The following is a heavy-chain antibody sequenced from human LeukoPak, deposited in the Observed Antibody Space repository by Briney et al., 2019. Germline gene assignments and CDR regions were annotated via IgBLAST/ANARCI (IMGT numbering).Heavy chain of an antibody. CDR3: AKDGTYYYGSGSWSDY. D-gene: IGHD3-10*01. J-gene: IGHJ4*02. CDR1: GFNFGIYG. V-gene: IGHV3-33*06. Sequence: GGSLRLSCTASGFNFGIYGMHWVRQAPGKGLEWVAVMWDDGTNEYYVESVKGRFTISRDNGKRTLYLQMNSLRAEDTAVYYCAKDGTYYYGSGSWSDYWGQGTLVTVSS. CDR2: MWDDGTNE.